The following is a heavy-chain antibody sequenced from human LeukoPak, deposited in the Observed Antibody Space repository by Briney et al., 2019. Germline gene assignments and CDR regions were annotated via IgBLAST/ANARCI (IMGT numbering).Heavy chain of an antibody. CDR1: GGSISSYY. J-gene: IGHJ3*02. CDR3: ARAGPLNAFDI. CDR2: IYYSGST. Sequence: PSETLSLTCTVSGGSISSYYWSWIRQPPGRGLEWIGYIYYSGSTNYNPSLKSRVTISVDTSKNQFSLKLSSVTAADTAVYYCARAGPLNAFDIWGQGTMVTVSS. V-gene: IGHV4-59*01.